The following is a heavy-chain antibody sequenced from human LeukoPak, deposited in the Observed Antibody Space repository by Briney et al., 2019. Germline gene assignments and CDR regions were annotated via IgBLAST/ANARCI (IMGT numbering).Heavy chain of an antibody. CDR1: GGSISSYY. J-gene: IGHJ6*03. CDR3: ARLSSGYYVHYYYYYMDV. CDR2: INHSGST. D-gene: IGHD3-22*01. Sequence: PSETLSLTCTVSGGSISSYYWSWIRQPPGKGLEWIGEINHSGSTNYNPSLKSRVTISVDTSKNQFSLKLSSVTAADTAVYYCARLSSGYYVHYYYYYMDVWGKGTTVTISS. V-gene: IGHV4-34*01.